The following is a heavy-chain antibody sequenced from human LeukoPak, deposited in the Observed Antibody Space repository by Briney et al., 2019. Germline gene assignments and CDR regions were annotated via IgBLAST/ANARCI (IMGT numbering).Heavy chain of an antibody. Sequence: PSETLSLTCSVSGGSISTHYWSWIRQSAGKGLEWIGRIYISGGTDYNPSLKSRVTMSVDTSKNQFSLKLSPVTAADTAVYYCAARHRMGYFDYWGQGTLVTVSS. V-gene: IGHV4-4*07. CDR1: GGSISTHY. D-gene: IGHD1-26*01. J-gene: IGHJ4*02. CDR2: IYISGGT. CDR3: AARHRMGYFDY.